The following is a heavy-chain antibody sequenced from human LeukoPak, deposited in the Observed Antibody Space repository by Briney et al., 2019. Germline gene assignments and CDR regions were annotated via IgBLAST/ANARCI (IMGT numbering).Heavy chain of an antibody. V-gene: IGHV3-23*01. CDR2: ISDSGGST. D-gene: IGHD3-22*01. CDR3: AKESTISSGYFNWFDP. Sequence: GGSLRLSCAASGFTFSSYAMSWVRQAPGKGLEWVSAISDSGGSTYYADSVKGRFTISRDNSKNTLYLQMNSLRAEDTAVYYCAKESTISSGYFNWFDPWGQGTLVTVSS. CDR1: GFTFSSYA. J-gene: IGHJ5*02.